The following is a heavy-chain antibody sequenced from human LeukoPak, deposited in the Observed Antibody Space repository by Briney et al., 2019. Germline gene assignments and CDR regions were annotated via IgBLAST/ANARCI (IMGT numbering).Heavy chain of an antibody. V-gene: IGHV3-53*01. J-gene: IGHJ4*02. D-gene: IGHD2-8*01. CDR3: ARDMGILYSALRPQGLSGYFDY. CDR1: GLNVSNNY. Sequence: GGSLRLSCAASGLNVSNNYMCWVRQAPGQGLEWVADVYREGGAGGTNYADSVKGRFTVSRDGAKNMVYLQMNSLRAEDTAVYYCARDMGILYSALRPQGLSGYFDYWGQGTLVTVSS. CDR2: VYREGGAGGT.